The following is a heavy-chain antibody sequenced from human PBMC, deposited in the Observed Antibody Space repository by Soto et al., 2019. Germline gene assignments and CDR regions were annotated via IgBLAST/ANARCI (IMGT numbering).Heavy chain of an antibody. Sequence: PGESLKISCKASEYSFTNFWIGWVRQMPGKGLEWMGIIYPYDSDTKYSPSLQGQVTVSADEAISTAYLQWSSLQASDTAIYFCARVGGPYTAFDYWGQGTLVTVSS. V-gene: IGHV5-51*01. CDR2: IYPYDSDT. J-gene: IGHJ4*02. D-gene: IGHD2-2*02. CDR3: ARVGGPYTAFDY. CDR1: EYSFTNFW.